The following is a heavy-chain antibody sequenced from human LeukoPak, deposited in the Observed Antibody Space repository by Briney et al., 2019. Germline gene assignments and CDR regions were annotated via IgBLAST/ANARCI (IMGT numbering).Heavy chain of an antibody. CDR3: ARDSRRSGGSFYYYYYYMDV. CDR2: IIPIFGTA. V-gene: IGHV1-69*06. D-gene: IGHD2-15*01. J-gene: IGHJ6*03. Sequence: GASVNVSCKASGGTFSSYAISWVRQAPGQGLEWMGGIIPIFGTANYAQKFQGRVTITADKSTSTAYMELSSLRSEDTAVYYCARDSRRSGGSFYYYYYYMDVWGKGTTVTVSS. CDR1: GGTFSSYA.